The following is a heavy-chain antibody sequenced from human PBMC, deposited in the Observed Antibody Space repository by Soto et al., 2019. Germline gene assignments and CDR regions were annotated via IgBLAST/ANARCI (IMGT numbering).Heavy chain of an antibody. CDR1: GFTFSSFG. CDR2: IWFDGTNK. CDR3: ARRYCSSSSCYLLDY. Sequence: QVQLVESGGGVVQPGRSLRLSCAASGFTFSSFGMHWVRQAPGKGLEWVAVIWFDGTNKYYADSVKGRFTISRDNSNNTLYLQMNSLRAEDTAVYYCARRYCSSSSCYLLDYWGQGTLVTVSS. D-gene: IGHD2-2*01. V-gene: IGHV3-33*01. J-gene: IGHJ4*02.